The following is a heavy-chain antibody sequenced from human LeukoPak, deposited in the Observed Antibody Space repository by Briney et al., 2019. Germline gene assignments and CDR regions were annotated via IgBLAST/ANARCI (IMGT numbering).Heavy chain of an antibody. J-gene: IGHJ4*02. Sequence: GGSLRLSCAASGITFSGYWMSWVRQAPGKGLEWVANIKHDGSEKYSVDSVKGRFTISRDNAKNSLFLQMNSLRAEDTAVYYCARGPLLGKWGRSFDYWGQGTLVTVSS. V-gene: IGHV3-7*01. CDR3: ARGPLLGKWGRSFDY. D-gene: IGHD1-26*01. CDR2: IKHDGSEK. CDR1: GITFSGYW.